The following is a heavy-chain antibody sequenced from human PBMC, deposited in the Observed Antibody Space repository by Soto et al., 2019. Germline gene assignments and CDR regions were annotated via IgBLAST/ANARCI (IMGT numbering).Heavy chain of an antibody. CDR1: GYFISSGYY. J-gene: IGHJ5*02. CDR2: MFHSGST. CDR3: ARGHIVVVPTVGWFDP. Sequence: SETLSLTCTVSGYFISSGYYWGWIRQPPGKGLEWIGSMFHSGSTHYNPSLKSRVTMSVDTSKNQFSLRLSSVTASDTAVYYCARGHIVVVPTVGWFDPWGRGTLVTVSS. D-gene: IGHD2-2*01. V-gene: IGHV4-38-2*02.